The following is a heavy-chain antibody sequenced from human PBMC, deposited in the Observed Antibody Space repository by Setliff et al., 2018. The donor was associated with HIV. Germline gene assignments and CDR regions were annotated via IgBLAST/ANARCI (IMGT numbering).Heavy chain of an antibody. J-gene: IGHJ4*02. CDR2: ISWNSGSI. CDR3: TRTSRAAY. Sequence: GGSLRLSCAASGFIFDDYAMHWVRQAPGKGLEWVSGISWNSGSIGYADSVKGRFTISRDNAKSSLYLQMNSLRAEDTAVYYCTRTSRAAYWGRGTLVTVSS. CDR1: GFIFDDYA. V-gene: IGHV3-9*01. D-gene: IGHD6-25*01.